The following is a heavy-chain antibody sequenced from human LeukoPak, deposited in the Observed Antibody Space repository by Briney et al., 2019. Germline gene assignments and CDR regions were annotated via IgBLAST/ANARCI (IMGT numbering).Heavy chain of an antibody. CDR1: GYTFRSYG. CDR2: TSIYNSNT. V-gene: IGHV1-18*01. Sequence: GASVKVSCKASGYTFRSYGMSWVRQAPGQGLEWMGWTSIYNSNTFYVERLQGRITITADTSTSTVYMELRGLTSDDSAVYYCARDSATFGAGSYYLPDFWGQGTLVTVSS. D-gene: IGHD3-10*01. J-gene: IGHJ4*02. CDR3: ARDSATFGAGSYYLPDF.